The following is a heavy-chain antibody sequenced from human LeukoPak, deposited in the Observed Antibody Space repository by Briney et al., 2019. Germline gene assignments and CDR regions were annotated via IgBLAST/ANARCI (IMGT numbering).Heavy chain of an antibody. V-gene: IGHV4-34*01. Sequence: PSETLSLTCAVYGGSFSGYYWSWIRQPPGKGLEWIGEINHSGSTNYNPSLKSRVTISVDTSKNQFSLKLSSVTAADTAVYYCAQGREARWFIAAFDIWGQGTMVTVSS. CDR1: GGSFSGYY. J-gene: IGHJ3*02. D-gene: IGHD4-23*01. CDR2: INHSGST. CDR3: AQGREARWFIAAFDI.